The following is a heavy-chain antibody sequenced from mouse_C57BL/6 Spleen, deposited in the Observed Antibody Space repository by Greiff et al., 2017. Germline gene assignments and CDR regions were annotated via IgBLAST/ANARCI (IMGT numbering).Heavy chain of an antibody. Sequence: QVTLKESGPGILQPSQTLSLTCSFSGFSLSTFGMGVGWIRQPSGKGLEWLAHIWWDDDKYYNPALKSRLTIAKDTSKTQVFLKIANVDTADTATYYCARIIYSNYKGNYFDYGGQGTTLTVSS. CDR1: GFSLSTFGMG. CDR2: IWWDDDK. J-gene: IGHJ2*01. V-gene: IGHV8-8*01. D-gene: IGHD2-5*01. CDR3: ARIIYSNYKGNYFDY.